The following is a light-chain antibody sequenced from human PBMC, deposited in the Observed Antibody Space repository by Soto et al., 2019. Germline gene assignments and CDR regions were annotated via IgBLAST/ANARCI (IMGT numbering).Light chain of an antibody. J-gene: IGKJ5*01. CDR3: HSRA. Sequence: IQLTQSPSFLSASVGDRVTITCRASLDIRGYLAWYQQKPGRVPRLLIYSASTLESGVPSRFSGSGSETEFTLTISRLQPDDFATYFCHSRAFGQGTRLEIK. V-gene: IGKV1-9*01. CDR1: LDIRGY. CDR2: SAS.